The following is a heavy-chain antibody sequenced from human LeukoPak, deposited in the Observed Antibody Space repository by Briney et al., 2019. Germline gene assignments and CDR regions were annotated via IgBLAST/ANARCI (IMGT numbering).Heavy chain of an antibody. CDR3: ATSSDWAFDH. V-gene: IGHV3-7*01. CDR2: IRPDGGQE. Sequence: GGSLRLSCAASGFTFRNSWMTWVRQAPGKGLEWVANIRPDGGQEQYADSLEGRITISRDNVRNSLFLQLNSLRTGDTAVYFCATSSDWAFDHWGQGTLVTVSS. J-gene: IGHJ4*02. D-gene: IGHD6-19*01. CDR1: GFTFRNSW.